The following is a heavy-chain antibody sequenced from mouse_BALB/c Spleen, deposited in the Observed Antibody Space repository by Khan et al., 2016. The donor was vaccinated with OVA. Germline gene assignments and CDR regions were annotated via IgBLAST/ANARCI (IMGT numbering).Heavy chain of an antibody. Sequence: QVQLVESGAELARPGGSVKMSCKASGYTFTSYTIHWVQKSPGKGLEWIGYINPSNSYTNYTQKFKDKSTLSTDNSSTTPYLQLSSLTSDDSAVYYCVGDRAKHGSDGWFAYWGQGTLVTVSA. CDR2: INPSNSYT. D-gene: IGHD3-1*01. V-gene: IGHV1-4*01. J-gene: IGHJ3*01. CDR3: VGDRAKHGSDGWFAY. CDR1: GYTFTSYT.